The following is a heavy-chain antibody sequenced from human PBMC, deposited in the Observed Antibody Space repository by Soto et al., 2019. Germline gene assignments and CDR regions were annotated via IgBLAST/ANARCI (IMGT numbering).Heavy chain of an antibody. J-gene: IGHJ6*02. D-gene: IGHD1-26*01. CDR2: IDPSDSYT. CDR3: ARPTSSDYYYYGMDV. Sequence: GESLKISCKGSGYSFTSYLISWVRQMPGKGLEWMGRIDPSDSYTNYSPSFQGHVTISADKSISTAYLQWSSLKASDTAMYYCARPTSSDYYYYGMDVWGQGTTVTVSS. V-gene: IGHV5-10-1*01. CDR1: GYSFTSYL.